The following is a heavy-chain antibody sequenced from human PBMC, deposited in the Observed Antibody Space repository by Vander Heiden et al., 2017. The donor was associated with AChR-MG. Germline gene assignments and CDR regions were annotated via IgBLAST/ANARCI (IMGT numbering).Heavy chain of an antibody. Sequence: QVQLVESGGGVVQPGRSLRLSCAASGFTFSSYAMHWVRQAPGKGLEGVAVISYDGSNKYYADSVKGRFTISRDNSKNTLYLQMNSLRAEDTAVYYCARDRVEMATFAVYWGQGTLVTVSS. V-gene: IGHV3-30-3*01. CDR2: ISYDGSNK. CDR1: GFTFSSYA. CDR3: ARDRVEMATFAVY. J-gene: IGHJ4*02. D-gene: IGHD5-12*01.